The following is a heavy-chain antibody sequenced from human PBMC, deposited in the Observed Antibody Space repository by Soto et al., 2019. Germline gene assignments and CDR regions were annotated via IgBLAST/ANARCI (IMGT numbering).Heavy chain of an antibody. CDR3: ARAGSSYYHYYMAV. J-gene: IGHJ6*03. CDR2: IWYDGSNK. CDR1: GFTFSSYG. Sequence: PGGSLRLCCAASGFTFSSYGMHWVRQAPGKGLEWVAVIWYDGSNKYYADSVKGRFTISRDNSKNTLYLQMNSLRAEDTAVYYCARAGSSYYHYYMAVWGKGTTVTVSS. V-gene: IGHV3-33*01. D-gene: IGHD6-6*01.